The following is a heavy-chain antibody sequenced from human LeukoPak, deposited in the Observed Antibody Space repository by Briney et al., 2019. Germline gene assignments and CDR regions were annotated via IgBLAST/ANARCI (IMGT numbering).Heavy chain of an antibody. J-gene: IGHJ4*02. Sequence: SETLSLTCTVSGYSISIGYYWGWIRQPPGKGLEWIGSIYHSGSTYYNPSLKSRVTISVDTSKNQFSLKLSSVTAADTAVYYCARGRAYDDSSGYYFDYWGQGTLVTVSS. CDR2: IYHSGST. D-gene: IGHD3-22*01. V-gene: IGHV4-38-2*02. CDR3: ARGRAYDDSSGYYFDY. CDR1: GYSISIGYY.